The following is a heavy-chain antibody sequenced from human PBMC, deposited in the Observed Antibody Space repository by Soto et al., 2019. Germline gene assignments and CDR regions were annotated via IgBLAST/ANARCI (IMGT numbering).Heavy chain of an antibody. CDR2: IYHAGST. Sequence: SETLSLTCSVSGGSITNSNWWTWVRLPPAKGLEGIGDIYHAGSTKYNPSLERQVTISVDTSKNQFALTLTSVTAADTAVYFCASTSASSYDFFAAWGQGILVTVSS. D-gene: IGHD3-22*01. CDR3: ASTSASSYDFFAA. CDR1: GGSITNSNW. J-gene: IGHJ4*02. V-gene: IGHV4-4*02.